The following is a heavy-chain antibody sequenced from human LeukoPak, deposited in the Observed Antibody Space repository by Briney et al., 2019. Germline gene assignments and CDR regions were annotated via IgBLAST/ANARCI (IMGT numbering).Heavy chain of an antibody. Sequence: ASVKVSCKASGYTFTSYGISWVRQAPGQGLEWMGWISAYNGNTNYAQKLQGRVTMTRDTSTSTVYMELSSLRSEDTAVYYCARACQEYSYGLRGMADYWGQGTLVTVSS. V-gene: IGHV1-18*01. CDR3: ARACQEYSYGLRGMADY. J-gene: IGHJ4*02. CDR2: ISAYNGNT. CDR1: GYTFTSYG. D-gene: IGHD5-18*01.